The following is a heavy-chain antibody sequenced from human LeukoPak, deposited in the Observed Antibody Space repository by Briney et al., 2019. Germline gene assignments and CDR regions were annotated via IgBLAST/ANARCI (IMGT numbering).Heavy chain of an antibody. Sequence: PSETLSLTCTVSGGSISSSSYYWAWIRQPPGKGLEWIGSISYSGSTSYNPSLKSRVIISVDTSKKQFSLKLTSVTATDTAVYYCARDRITMGDLPDYWGQGTLVTVSS. D-gene: IGHD3-10*01. J-gene: IGHJ4*02. V-gene: IGHV4-39*02. CDR3: ARDRITMGDLPDY. CDR2: ISYSGST. CDR1: GGSISSSSYY.